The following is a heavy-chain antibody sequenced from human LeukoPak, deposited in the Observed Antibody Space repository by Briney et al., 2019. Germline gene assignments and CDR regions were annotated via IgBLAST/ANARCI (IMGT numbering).Heavy chain of an antibody. CDR2: IIPIFGTA. Sequence: GSSVKVSCKASGGTFSSYAISWVRQAPGQGLEWMGGIIPIFGTANYAQKFQGRVTITTDESTSTAYMELSSLRSDDTAVYYCARPNDLGYSYGYHFDYWGQGTLVTVSS. CDR1: GGTFSSYA. V-gene: IGHV1-69*05. CDR3: ARPNDLGYSYGYHFDY. D-gene: IGHD5-18*01. J-gene: IGHJ4*02.